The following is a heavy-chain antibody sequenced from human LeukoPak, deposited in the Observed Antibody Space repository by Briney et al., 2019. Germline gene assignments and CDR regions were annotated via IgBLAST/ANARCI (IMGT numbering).Heavy chain of an antibody. CDR1: GGTFSSYA. J-gene: IGHJ5*02. V-gene: IGHV1-69*01. D-gene: IGHD2-2*02. CDR2: IIPIFGTA. Sequence: SAKVSCKASGGTFSSYAISWGRQSPGQGLEWMGGIIPIFGTANYAQKFQARVTITADESTSTAYMELSSLRSEDTAVYYCARVLVPAAIRNNWFDPWGQGTLVTVSS. CDR3: ARVLVPAAIRNNWFDP.